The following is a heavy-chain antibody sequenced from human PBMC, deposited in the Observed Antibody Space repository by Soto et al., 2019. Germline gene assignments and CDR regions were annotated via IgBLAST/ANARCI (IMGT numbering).Heavy chain of an antibody. Sequence: VESLKISCKGSGYIFTSYWICCFLQMPGKGLEWMGIIYPGDSDTRYSPSFQGQVTISADKSISTAYLQWSSLKASDTAMYYCARHGYVGATTGPDYWGQGTLVTVSS. V-gene: IGHV5-51*01. J-gene: IGHJ4*02. CDR3: ARHGYVGATTGPDY. CDR2: IYPGDSDT. CDR1: GYIFTSYW. D-gene: IGHD1-26*01.